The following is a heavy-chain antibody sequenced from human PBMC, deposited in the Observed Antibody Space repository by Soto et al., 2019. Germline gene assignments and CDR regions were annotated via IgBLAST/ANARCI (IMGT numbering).Heavy chain of an antibody. Sequence: PGGSLRLSCAASGFTFSSYAMSWVRQAPGKGLEWVSGIRDTGGGIYYADSVKGRFTISRDNSKNTLYLQMNSLRAEDTAVYYCAKDYPSRISGTIDLPLDYWGQGTLVTVSS. CDR2: IRDTGGGI. J-gene: IGHJ4*02. CDR1: GFTFSSYA. V-gene: IGHV3-23*01. D-gene: IGHD1-7*01. CDR3: AKDYPSRISGTIDLPLDY.